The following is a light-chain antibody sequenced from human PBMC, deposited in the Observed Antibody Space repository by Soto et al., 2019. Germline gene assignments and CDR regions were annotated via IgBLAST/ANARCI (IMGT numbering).Light chain of an antibody. CDR2: GAS. J-gene: IGKJ2*01. Sequence: EIVLTQSPGTLSLSPGERATLSCRASQSVSSSYLAWYQQKPGQAPRLLIYGASSRATGIPDRFSGSGSGTEFTLTISRLEPEDFAVYYCHQYGSSPPYTFGQGTKLEIK. CDR1: QSVSSSY. V-gene: IGKV3-20*01. CDR3: HQYGSSPPYT.